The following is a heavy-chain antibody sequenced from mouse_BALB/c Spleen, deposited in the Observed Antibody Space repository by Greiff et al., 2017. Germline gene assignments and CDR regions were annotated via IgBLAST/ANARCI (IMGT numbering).Heavy chain of an antibody. CDR1: GYSITSDYA. V-gene: IGHV3-2*02. Sequence: EVQLQESGPGLVKPSQSLSLTCTVTGYSITSDYAWNWIRQFPGNKLEWMGYISYSGSTSYNPSLKSRISITRDTSKNQFFLQLNSVTTEDTATYYCAREVRRDFDYWGQGTTLTVSS. J-gene: IGHJ2*01. CDR3: AREVRRDFDY. D-gene: IGHD2-14*01. CDR2: ISYSGST.